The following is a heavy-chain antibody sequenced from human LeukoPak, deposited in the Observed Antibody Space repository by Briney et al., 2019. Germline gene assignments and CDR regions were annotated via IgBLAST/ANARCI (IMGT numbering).Heavy chain of an antibody. D-gene: IGHD2-2*01. CDR3: ARVSVVVPAAAPYYYYYYYMDV. CDR1: GYTFTSYG. J-gene: IGHJ6*03. V-gene: IGHV1-18*01. Sequence: GASVKVSCKASGYTFTSYGISWVRQAPGQGLEWMGWISAYNGNTNYAQKLQGRVTMTTDTSTSTAYMELRSLRSDDTAVYYCARVSVVVPAAAPYYYYYYYMDVWGKGTTVTIS. CDR2: ISAYNGNT.